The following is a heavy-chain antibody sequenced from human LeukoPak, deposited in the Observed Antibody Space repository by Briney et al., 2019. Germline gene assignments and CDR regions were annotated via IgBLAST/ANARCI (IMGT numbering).Heavy chain of an antibody. CDR1: GFTFSNHG. CDR3: ARESEVDSSSSVDY. D-gene: IGHD6-6*01. Sequence: GGSLRLSCAASGFTFSNHGMHWVRLAPGRGLEWVAFIPYDESFKVFADAVKGRFAISRDNSKNTLYLQMNSLRAEDTAVYYCARESEVDSSSSVDYWGQGTLVTVSS. CDR2: IPYDESFK. V-gene: IGHV3-30*02. J-gene: IGHJ4*02.